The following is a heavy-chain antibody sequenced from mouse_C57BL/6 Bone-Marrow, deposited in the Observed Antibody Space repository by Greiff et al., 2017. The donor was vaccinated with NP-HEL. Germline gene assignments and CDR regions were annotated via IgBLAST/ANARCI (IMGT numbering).Heavy chain of an antibody. J-gene: IGHJ1*03. V-gene: IGHV1-55*01. CDR1: GYTFTSYW. CDR2: IYPGSGST. Sequence: VQLQQPGAALVKPGASVKMSCKASGYTFTSYWITWVKQRPGQGLEWIGDIYPGSGSTNYTEKFKSKAKLTVAPSSSPAYMQLSSLTSEDSAVYYCARLGRYWYFDVWGTGTTVTVSS. D-gene: IGHD4-1*01. CDR3: ARLGRYWYFDV.